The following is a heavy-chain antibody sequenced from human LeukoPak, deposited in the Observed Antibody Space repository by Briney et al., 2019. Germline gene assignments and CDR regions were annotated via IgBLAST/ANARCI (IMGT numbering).Heavy chain of an antibody. Sequence: GGSLRLSCAASGFTVSSNYMSWVRQAPGKGLEWVSSISSSSSYIYYADSVKGRFTISRDNAKNSLYLQMNSLRAEDTAVYYCARGDGYSYGYGYWGQGTLVTVSS. V-gene: IGHV3-21*01. CDR1: GFTVSSNY. D-gene: IGHD5-18*01. J-gene: IGHJ4*02. CDR2: ISSSSSYI. CDR3: ARGDGYSYGYGY.